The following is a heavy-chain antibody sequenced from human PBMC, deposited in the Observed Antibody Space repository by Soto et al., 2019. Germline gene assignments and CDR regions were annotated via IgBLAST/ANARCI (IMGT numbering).Heavy chain of an antibody. J-gene: IGHJ4*02. V-gene: IGHV1-3*01. D-gene: IGHD3-22*01. Sequence: GASVKVSCKASGYTFTSYAMRWVRQAPGQRLEWMGWINAGNGNTKYSQKFQGRVTITRDTSASTAYMELSSLRSEDTAVYYCARGSGYYYWDDYWGQGTLVTVSS. CDR3: ARGSGYYYWDDY. CDR1: GYTFTSYA. CDR2: INAGNGNT.